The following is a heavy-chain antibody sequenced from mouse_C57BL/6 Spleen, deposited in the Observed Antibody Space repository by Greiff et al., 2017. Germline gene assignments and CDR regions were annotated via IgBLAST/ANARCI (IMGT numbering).Heavy chain of an antibody. CDR2: ISSGSSTI. D-gene: IGHD1-1*01. J-gene: IGHJ1*03. CDR1: GFTFSDYG. V-gene: IGHV5-17*01. Sequence: EVTLVESGGGLVKPGGSLKLSCAASGFTFSDYGMHWVRQAPEKGLEWVAYISSGSSTIYYADTVKGRFTISRDNAKNTLFLQMTSLRSEDTAMYYCARHGSSPSYWYFDVWGTGTTVTVSA. CDR3: ARHGSSPSYWYFDV.